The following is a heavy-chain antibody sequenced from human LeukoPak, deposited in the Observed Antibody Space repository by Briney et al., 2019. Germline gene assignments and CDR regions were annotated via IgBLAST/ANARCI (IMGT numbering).Heavy chain of an antibody. CDR2: ISYDGSNK. CDR3: AREGWNYDLGRIFYYYFYYMDV. CDR1: GFTFSTYG. Sequence: GGSLRLSCAASGFTFSTYGIHWVRQAPGKGLEWVAVISYDGSNKYYADSVKGRFTISRDNSKNTLYLQMNSLRAEDTAVYYCAREGWNYDLGRIFYYYFYYMDVWGKGTTVTVSS. V-gene: IGHV3-30-3*01. J-gene: IGHJ6*03. D-gene: IGHD1-7*01.